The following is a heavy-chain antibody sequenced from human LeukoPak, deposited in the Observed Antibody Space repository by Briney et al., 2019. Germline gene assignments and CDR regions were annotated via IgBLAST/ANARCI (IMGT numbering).Heavy chain of an antibody. V-gene: IGHV3-23*01. CDR1: GFTFSSYA. D-gene: IGHD3-22*01. CDR2: ISGNGGST. J-gene: IGHJ4*02. CDR3: AKDHHFYDTSSSHPRLDY. Sequence: PGGSLRLSCAASGFTFSSYAMDWVRQAPGKGLEWVSTISGNGGSTYYADSVKGRCTISRDNSKDTLYLQMNSLRAEDTAVYYCAKDHHFYDTSSSHPRLDYWGQGTLVTVSS.